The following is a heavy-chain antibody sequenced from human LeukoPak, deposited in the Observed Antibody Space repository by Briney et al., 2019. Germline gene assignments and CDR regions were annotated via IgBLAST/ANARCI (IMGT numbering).Heavy chain of an antibody. CDR3: VKYLYGSGSYYNNY. V-gene: IGHV3-64D*06. CDR1: GLTFSSYE. Sequence: PGGSLRLSCSASGLTFSSYEMHWVRQAPGKGLECVSAISSNGGSTYYADSVKGRFTISRDNSKNTLYLQMTSLRAEDTAVYYCVKYLYGSGSYYNNYWGQGTLVTVSS. J-gene: IGHJ4*02. D-gene: IGHD3-10*01. CDR2: ISSNGGST.